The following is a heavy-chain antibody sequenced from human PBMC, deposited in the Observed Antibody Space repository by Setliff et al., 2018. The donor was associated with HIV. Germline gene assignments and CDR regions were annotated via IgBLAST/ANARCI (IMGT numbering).Heavy chain of an antibody. J-gene: IGHJ4*02. CDR1: GGSISDFY. Sequence: SQTLPLTCDVSGGSISDFYWSWIRQSPRWGLEWIGYVHTSGSSNYNLSLKSRATISVDTSTNQFSLKLTSLTAADTAVYYCVRGGTGWLRGLFDYWGRAILVTVSS. CDR2: VHTSGSS. CDR3: VRGGTGWLRGLFDY. D-gene: IGHD5-12*01. V-gene: IGHV4-4*08.